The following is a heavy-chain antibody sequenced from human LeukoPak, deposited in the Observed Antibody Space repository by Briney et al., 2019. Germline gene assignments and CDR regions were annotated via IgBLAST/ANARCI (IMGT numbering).Heavy chain of an antibody. V-gene: IGHV3-23*01. J-gene: IGHJ6*03. CDR1: EFSFRTYA. CDR3: ARCLLYLWNRNFYYYMDV. CDR2: ISVDDQGST. D-gene: IGHD2-8*01. Sequence: GGSLRLSCTTSEFSFRTYAMTWVRQAPGKGLEWVSTISVDDQGSTYYTDSVKGRFTISRDTSQNTLSLQMNSLRGEDTAAYYCARCLLYLWNRNFYYYMDVWGKGTTVTVSS.